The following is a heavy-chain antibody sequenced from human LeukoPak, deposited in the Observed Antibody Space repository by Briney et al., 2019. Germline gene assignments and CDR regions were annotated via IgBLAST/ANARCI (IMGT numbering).Heavy chain of an antibody. CDR1: GFTFSSYG. Sequence: GGSLRLSCAASGFTFSSYGMHWVRQAPGKGLEWVAFIRYDGSNKYYADSVKGRFTISRDNSKNTLYLQMNSLRAEDTAVYYCAKDYPPSYYDSSGYPDYWGQGTLVTVSS. J-gene: IGHJ4*02. CDR3: AKDYPPSYYDSSGYPDY. CDR2: IRYDGSNK. D-gene: IGHD3-22*01. V-gene: IGHV3-30*02.